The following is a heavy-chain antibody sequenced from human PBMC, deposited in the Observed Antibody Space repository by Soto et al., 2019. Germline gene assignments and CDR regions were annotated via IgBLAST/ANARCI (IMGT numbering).Heavy chain of an antibody. CDR2: IYYSGST. CDR1: GDSIISSSYY. V-gene: IGHV4-39*01. CDR3: ARHGSGSYYNNWFDP. D-gene: IGHD3-10*01. Sequence: LEILSLTCTVSGDSIISSSYYWGWIRQPPGKGLEWIGSIYYSGSTYYNPSLKSRVTISVDTSKNHFSLKLSSVTAADMAVYYCARHGSGSYYNNWFDPWSQGTLVTVS. J-gene: IGHJ5*02.